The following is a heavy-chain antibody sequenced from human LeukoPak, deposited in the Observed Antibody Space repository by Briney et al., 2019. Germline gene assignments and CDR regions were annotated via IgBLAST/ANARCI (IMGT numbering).Heavy chain of an antibody. J-gene: IGHJ5*02. CDR2: ISNSGTT. V-gene: IGHV4-59*01. Sequence: SETLSLTCTVSGGSIKDYYWTWIRQAPGKGLEWIGYISNSGTTDYNPSLKSRVTMSVDTSNNEFSLRLTSVTAADTAMYYCARVVRGAVTSNCFDPWGQGTLVTVSS. D-gene: IGHD4-17*01. CDR3: ARVVRGAVTSNCFDP. CDR1: GGSIKDYY.